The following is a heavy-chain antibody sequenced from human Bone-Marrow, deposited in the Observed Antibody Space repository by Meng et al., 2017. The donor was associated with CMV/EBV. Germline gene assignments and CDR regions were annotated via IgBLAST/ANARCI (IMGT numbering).Heavy chain of an antibody. J-gene: IGHJ4*02. V-gene: IGHV1-2*02. Sequence: ASVKVSCKASGYTFSVSYIYWVRQAPGQGLEWMGWINPDIGDTNYAQKFQGRVTMTRDTSINTAYMDLTRLKSDDTAVYYCARDLGFLEWLSLIDWGQGMLVTGSS. CDR3: ARDLGFLEWLSLID. D-gene: IGHD3-3*01. CDR1: GYTFSVSY. CDR2: INPDIGDT.